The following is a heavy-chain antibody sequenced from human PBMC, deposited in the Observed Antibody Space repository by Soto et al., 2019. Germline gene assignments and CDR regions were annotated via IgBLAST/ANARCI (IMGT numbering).Heavy chain of an antibody. V-gene: IGHV4-39*01. CDR2: IYYSGST. Sequence: QLQLQESGPGLVKPSETLSLTCTVYGGSISSSSYYWGWIRQPPGKGLDWIGSIYYSGSTYYNPSLKSRVTISVDTSKNQFSLKLSSVTAADTAVYYCARQLRKYGDKDYWGQGTLVTLSS. CDR3: ARQLRKYGDKDY. D-gene: IGHD4-17*01. J-gene: IGHJ4*02. CDR1: GGSISSSSYY.